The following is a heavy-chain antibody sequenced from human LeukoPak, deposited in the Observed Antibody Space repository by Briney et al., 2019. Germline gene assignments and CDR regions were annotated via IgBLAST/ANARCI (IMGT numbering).Heavy chain of an antibody. J-gene: IGHJ4*02. CDR3: ARGLGYSYGYGIDY. V-gene: IGHV3-33*01. CDR1: GFIFSSYA. CDR2: IWFDGSNK. Sequence: GRSLRLSCAASGFIFSSYAMHWVRQAPGKGPEWVAIIWFDGSNKYYAESVEGRFTISRDNSKNTLYLQMNSLRAEDTAVYSCARGLGYSYGYGIDYWGQGTLVIASS. D-gene: IGHD5-18*01.